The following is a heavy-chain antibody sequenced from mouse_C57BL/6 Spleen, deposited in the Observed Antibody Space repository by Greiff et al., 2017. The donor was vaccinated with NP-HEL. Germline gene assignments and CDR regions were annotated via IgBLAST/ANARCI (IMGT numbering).Heavy chain of an antibody. J-gene: IGHJ4*01. CDR1: GFTFSSYA. D-gene: IGHD2-5*01. CDR2: ISDGGSYT. Sequence: EVQVVESGGGLVKPGGSLKLSCAASGFTFSSYAMSWVRQTPEKRLEWVATISDGGSYTYYPDNVKGRFTISRDNAKNNLYLQMSHLKSEDTAMYYCARALYYSNYDAMDYWGQGTSVTVSS. CDR3: ARALYYSNYDAMDY. V-gene: IGHV5-4*01.